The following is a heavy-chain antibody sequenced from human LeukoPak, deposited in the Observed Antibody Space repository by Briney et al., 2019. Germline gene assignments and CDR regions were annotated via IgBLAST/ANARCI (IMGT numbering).Heavy chain of an antibody. J-gene: IGHJ6*02. V-gene: IGHV4-59*01. Sequence: SEALSLTCAVSGGSIGSYYWSWLRQPPGRELEWIGYIYYSGTTNYNPSLKSRVTISVDTSKNQFSLKLTSVTAADTAVYYCAREDPQTTVPEGLDVWGQGTTVTVSS. CDR1: GGSIGSYY. CDR3: AREDPQTTVPEGLDV. D-gene: IGHD4-17*01. CDR2: IYYSGTT.